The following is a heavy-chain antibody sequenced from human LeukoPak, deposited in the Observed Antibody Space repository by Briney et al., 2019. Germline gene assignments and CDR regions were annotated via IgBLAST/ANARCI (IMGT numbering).Heavy chain of an antibody. CDR1: GYTFGSNW. CDR3: ARSPLYQSFDY. V-gene: IGHV5-51*01. Sequence: GESLKISCKGSGYTFGSNWIAWVRLMPGKGLELMGIIFPADSDTRLSPSFQGQVTISVDKSISTAYLQWSSLKASDTAMYYCARSPLYQSFDYWGQGTLVTVSS. J-gene: IGHJ4*02. CDR2: IFPADSDT. D-gene: IGHD2-8*01.